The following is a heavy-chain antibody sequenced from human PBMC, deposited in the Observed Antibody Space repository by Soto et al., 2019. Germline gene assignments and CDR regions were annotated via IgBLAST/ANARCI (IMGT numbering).Heavy chain of an antibody. J-gene: IGHJ4*02. CDR2: ISYDGSNK. Sequence: QVQLVESGGGVVQPGRSLRLSCAASGFTFSSYGMHWVRQAPGKGLEWVAVISYDGSNKYYADSVKGRFTISRDNSKNTLYLQMNSLRAEDTAVYYCAKESRYCTGGSCYSRPYYFDYWGQGTLVTVSS. D-gene: IGHD2-15*01. V-gene: IGHV3-30*18. CDR1: GFTFSSYG. CDR3: AKESRYCTGGSCYSRPYYFDY.